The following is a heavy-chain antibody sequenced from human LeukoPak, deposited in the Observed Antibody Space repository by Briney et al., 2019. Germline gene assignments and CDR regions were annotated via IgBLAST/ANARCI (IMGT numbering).Heavy chain of an antibody. D-gene: IGHD1-1*01. CDR3: ARDNEGDYGDD. J-gene: IGHJ4*02. Sequence: ASVKVSCKASGYTFTGYYMHWVRQAPGQGLEWMGRINPNSGGTNYAQKFQGRVTMTRDASISTAYMELSRLRSDDTAVYYCARDNEGDYGDDWGQGTLVTVSS. CDR2: INPNSGGT. V-gene: IGHV1-2*06. CDR1: GYTFTGYY.